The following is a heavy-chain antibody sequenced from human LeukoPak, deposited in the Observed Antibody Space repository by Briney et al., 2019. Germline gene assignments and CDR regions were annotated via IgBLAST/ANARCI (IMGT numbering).Heavy chain of an antibody. Sequence: GGSLRLSCAASGFTFSSYAMSWVRQAPGKGLEWASAISGSGGSTYYADSVKGRFTISRDNSKNTLYLQMNSLRAEDTAVYYCAKDRAGYSYGRDAFDIWGQGTMVTVSS. CDR2: ISGSGGST. CDR3: AKDRAGYSYGRDAFDI. V-gene: IGHV3-23*01. CDR1: GFTFSSYA. D-gene: IGHD5-18*01. J-gene: IGHJ3*02.